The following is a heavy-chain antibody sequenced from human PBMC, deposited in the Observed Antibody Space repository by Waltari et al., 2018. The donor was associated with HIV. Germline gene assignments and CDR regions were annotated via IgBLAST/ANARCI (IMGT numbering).Heavy chain of an antibody. CDR2: IYTSGST. CDR1: GGPISSGSYY. CDR3: ARDRSQLGNWFDP. V-gene: IGHV4-61*02. J-gene: IGHJ5*02. Sequence: QVQLQELGPGLVKPSQTLSLTCTVSGGPISSGSYYWSWIRQPAGKGLEWIGRIYTSGSTNYNPSLKSRVTISVDTSKNQFSLKLSSVTAADTAVYYCARDRSQLGNWFDPWGQGTLVTISS. D-gene: IGHD6-6*01.